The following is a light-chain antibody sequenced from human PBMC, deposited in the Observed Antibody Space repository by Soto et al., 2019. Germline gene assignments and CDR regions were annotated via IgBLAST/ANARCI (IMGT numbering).Light chain of an antibody. CDR1: SSDVGVYNY. Sequence: QSALTQPRSVSGSPGQSVTISCTGTSSDVGVYNYVSWYQQHPGKAPQLVIYDDIKRPSGVPDRFSGSKSGNTASLTISGLEAEDEADYYWCSYGGSSLWVFGGGTKVTVL. J-gene: IGLJ3*02. CDR3: CSYGGSSLWV. V-gene: IGLV2-11*01. CDR2: DDI.